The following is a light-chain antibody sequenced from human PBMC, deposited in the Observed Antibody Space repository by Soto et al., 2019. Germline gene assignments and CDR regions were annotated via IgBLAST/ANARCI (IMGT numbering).Light chain of an antibody. CDR3: ASRDDTLGGPV. V-gene: IGLV1-47*02. J-gene: IGLJ3*02. Sequence: QSVLTQPPSASGTPGQRVAISCSGNSSNIGNNYVYWYQQFPGMAPKLIIYSDRQRPPGVPDRFSGSKSGTSASLAIRGLRSEDEADYHCASRDDTLGGPVFGGGTKLTAL. CDR1: SSNIGNNY. CDR2: SDR.